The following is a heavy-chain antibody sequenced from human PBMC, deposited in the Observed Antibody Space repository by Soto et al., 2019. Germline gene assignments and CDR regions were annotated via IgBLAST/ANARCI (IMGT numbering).Heavy chain of an antibody. CDR1: GGSFSAYS. J-gene: IGHJ4*02. CDR2: INHSGST. Sequence: SETLSLTCAVYGGSFSAYSWSWIRQPPGKGLEWIGEINHSGSTNCNPSLKSRVTISVDTSKNQFSLKMSSVTAADTAVYYCARAHVLRYFDWLSQEVYYFDYWGQGTLVTVSS. D-gene: IGHD3-9*01. V-gene: IGHV4-34*01. CDR3: ARAHVLRYFDWLSQEVYYFDY.